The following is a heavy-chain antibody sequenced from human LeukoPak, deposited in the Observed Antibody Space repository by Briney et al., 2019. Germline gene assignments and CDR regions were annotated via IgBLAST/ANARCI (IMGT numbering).Heavy chain of an antibody. Sequence: GESLKISCKGSGYSFTTYWIGWVGQMHGKGLEWMGIIYPGDSDTRYSPSFQGQVTISADKSISTAYLQWNSLKASDTAMFYCARRGVGAKANYDAFDIWGQGTTVTVSS. J-gene: IGHJ3*02. CDR3: ARRGVGAKANYDAFDI. CDR1: GYSFTTYW. D-gene: IGHD1-26*01. V-gene: IGHV5-51*01. CDR2: IYPGDSDT.